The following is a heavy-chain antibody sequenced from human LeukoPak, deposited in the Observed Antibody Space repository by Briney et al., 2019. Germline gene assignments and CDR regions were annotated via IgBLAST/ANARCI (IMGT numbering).Heavy chain of an antibody. Sequence: PGGSLRLSCAASGFTFSSYGFHWVRQAAGKGLEWVAVIWSDGNNRNYAGSVKGRFTISRDNSKNTPYLQMNSLRAEDTAVYYCARARPDYGDYGRSLDVWGKGTTVTVSS. CDR3: ARARPDYGDYGRSLDV. J-gene: IGHJ6*03. CDR2: IWSDGNNR. CDR1: GFTFSSYG. D-gene: IGHD4-17*01. V-gene: IGHV3-33*01.